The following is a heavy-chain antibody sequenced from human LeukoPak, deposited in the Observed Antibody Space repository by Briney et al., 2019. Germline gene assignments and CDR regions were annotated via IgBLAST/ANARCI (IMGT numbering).Heavy chain of an antibody. CDR3: ARGQVWSGELFYFEY. J-gene: IGHJ4*02. CDR2: IWYDGSKK. V-gene: IGHV3-33*01. CDR1: GFTFSSYG. Sequence: PGGSLRLSCAASGFTFSSYGMHWVRQAPGKGLEWVAVIWYDGSKKYYADSVKGRFTISRDTSKNTLYLQMNSLRAEDTTVYYCARGQVWSGELFYFEYWGQGSLVTVSS. D-gene: IGHD3-10*01.